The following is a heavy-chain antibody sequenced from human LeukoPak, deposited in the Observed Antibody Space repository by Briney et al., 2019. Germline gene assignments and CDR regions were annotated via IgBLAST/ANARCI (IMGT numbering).Heavy chain of an antibody. D-gene: IGHD6-13*01. J-gene: IGHJ6*03. Sequence: SQTLSPTWSLAGASIISYYCSWVRHHPGDGMGWVGYIYYSGSTNYNPSLKSRVTISEDTSKNQFSLKLSSVTAADTAVYYCARQHLLGYMDVWGKGTTVTISS. CDR2: IYYSGST. CDR3: ARQHLLGYMDV. V-gene: IGHV4-59*01. CDR1: GASIISYY.